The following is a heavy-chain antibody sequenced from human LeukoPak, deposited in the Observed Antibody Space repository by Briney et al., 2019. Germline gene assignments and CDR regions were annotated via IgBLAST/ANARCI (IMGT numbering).Heavy chain of an antibody. V-gene: IGHV1-3*01. CDR2: INAGNGNT. CDR3: ARGEYDILTGYCDY. D-gene: IGHD3-9*01. Sequence: VASVKVSCKASGYTFTSYAMHWVRQAPGQRLEWMGWINAGNGNTKYSQKFQGRVTITRDTSASTAYMELSSLRSEDTAVYYCARGEYDILTGYCDYWGQGTLVTVSS. CDR1: GYTFTSYA. J-gene: IGHJ4*02.